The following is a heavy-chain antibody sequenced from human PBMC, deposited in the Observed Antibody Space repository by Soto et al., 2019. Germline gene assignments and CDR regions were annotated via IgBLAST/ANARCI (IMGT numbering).Heavy chain of an antibody. CDR3: ARRLRFLEWLSNGYYGMDV. CDR2: IDPSDSYT. D-gene: IGHD3-3*01. CDR1: GYSFTSYW. V-gene: IGHV5-10-1*01. J-gene: IGHJ6*01. Sequence: GESLKISCKGSGYSFTSYWISWVRQMPGKGLEWMGRIDPSDSYTNYSPSFQGHVTISADKSISTAYLQWSSLKASDTAMYYCARRLRFLEWLSNGYYGMDVWGQGNTVTGSS.